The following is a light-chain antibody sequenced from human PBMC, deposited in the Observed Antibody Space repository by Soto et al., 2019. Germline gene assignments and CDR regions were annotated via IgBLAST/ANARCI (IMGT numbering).Light chain of an antibody. CDR3: QSYDSSLRGYV. Sequence: QSALTQPPSVSGAPGQRVTISCTGSSSNIGARYDVHWYQQLPGTAPKVLIYGNTNRPSGVPDRFSGSKSGTSASLAINGLQAEDEADYYCQSYDSSLRGYVFGPGTKLTVL. CDR2: GNT. V-gene: IGLV1-40*01. J-gene: IGLJ1*01. CDR1: SSNIGARYD.